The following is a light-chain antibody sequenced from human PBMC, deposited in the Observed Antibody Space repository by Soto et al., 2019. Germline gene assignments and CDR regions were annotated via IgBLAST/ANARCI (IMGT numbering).Light chain of an antibody. Sequence: DIQMTQSPSTLSASVGDIVTIICRASQSISTWLAWYQLKPGKAPKLLIYDASTLEGGVPSRFSGIGSGTEFTLTISGLQPDDFATYYCQHSWTCGQGTKVDIK. J-gene: IGKJ1*01. CDR2: DAS. V-gene: IGKV1-5*02. CDR1: QSISTW. CDR3: QHSWT.